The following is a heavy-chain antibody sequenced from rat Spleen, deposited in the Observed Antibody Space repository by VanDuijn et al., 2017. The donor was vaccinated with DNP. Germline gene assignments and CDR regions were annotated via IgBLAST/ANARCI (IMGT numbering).Heavy chain of an antibody. CDR3: ARHVLPLRVWDY. D-gene: IGHD1-4*01. CDR2: IRYDGGST. Sequence: EVQLVESGGDLVQPGRSLKVSCAASGFTFSDYYMAWVRQAPTKGLEWVAYIRYDGGSTYYGDSVKGRFTISRDNAKSTLYLQINSLRSEDMATYYCARHVLPLRVWDYWGQGVMVTVSS. V-gene: IGHV5-22*01. J-gene: IGHJ2*01. CDR1: GFTFSDYY.